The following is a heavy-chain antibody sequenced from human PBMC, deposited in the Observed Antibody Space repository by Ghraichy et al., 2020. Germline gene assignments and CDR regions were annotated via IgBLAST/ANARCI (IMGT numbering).Heavy chain of an antibody. CDR3: ARPGGGLQQLDWFDP. V-gene: IGHV4-39*01. CDR1: GGSISTSNSY. J-gene: IGHJ5*02. D-gene: IGHD6-13*01. CDR2: IYYSGTT. Sequence: LICTVSGGSISTSNSYWGWIRQPPGKGLEWIATIYYSGTTYYNPSLQSRVTISVDTSKNQFSLKLSSVPAADTAVYFCARPGGGLQQLDWFDPWGQGTLVTVSS.